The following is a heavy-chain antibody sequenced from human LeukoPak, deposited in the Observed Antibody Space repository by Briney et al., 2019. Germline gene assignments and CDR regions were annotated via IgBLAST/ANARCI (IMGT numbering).Heavy chain of an antibody. CDR3: ARLPTGYPNWFDP. CDR1: GGSISSSSYY. Sequence: SETLSLTCTVSGGSISSSSYYWGWIRQPPGKGLEWIGNINYGGSGSTYYNPSLKSRVTISVDTSRSQFSLKLNSVTAADTAVYYCARLPTGYPNWFDPLGQGTLVTVSS. CDR2: INYGGSGST. V-gene: IGHV4-39*01. D-gene: IGHD3-9*01. J-gene: IGHJ5*02.